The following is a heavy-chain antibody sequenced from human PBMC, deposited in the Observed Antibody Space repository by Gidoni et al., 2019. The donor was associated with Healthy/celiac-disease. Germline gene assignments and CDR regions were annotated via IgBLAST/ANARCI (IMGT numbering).Heavy chain of an antibody. Sequence: EVQLGESGGGLVQPGGSLRLSCAASGFTVSSNYMSWVRQAPGKGRAWVSVIYSGGSTYYADSVKGRFTISSDNSKNTLYLQMNSLRAEYTAVYYCATTVNYYDSSGGFDYWGQGTLVTVSS. D-gene: IGHD3-22*01. CDR2: IYSGGST. CDR3: ATTVNYYDSSGGFDY. V-gene: IGHV3-66*01. J-gene: IGHJ4*02. CDR1: GFTVSSNY.